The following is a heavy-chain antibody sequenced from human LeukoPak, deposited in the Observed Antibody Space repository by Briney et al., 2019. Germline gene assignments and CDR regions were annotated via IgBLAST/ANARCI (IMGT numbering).Heavy chain of an antibody. CDR3: ARAAKVGYCSGGSCHTYYYYYMDV. J-gene: IGHJ6*03. CDR2: ISSGSS. CDR1: GFTFSSYS. Sequence: GGSLRLSCAASGFTFSSYSMNWVRQAPGKGLEWVSSISSGSSYADSVKGRFTISRDNARNSLYLQMNSLRAEDTAVYYCARAAKVGYCSGGSCHTYYYYYMDVWGKGTTVTVSS. V-gene: IGHV3-21*01. D-gene: IGHD2-15*01.